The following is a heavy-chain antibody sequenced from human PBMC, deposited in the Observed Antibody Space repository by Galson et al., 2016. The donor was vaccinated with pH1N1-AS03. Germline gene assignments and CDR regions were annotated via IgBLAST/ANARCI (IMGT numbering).Heavy chain of an antibody. D-gene: IGHD3-10*01. V-gene: IGHV3-21*01. CDR3: ARGKEGYFYGMDV. J-gene: IGHJ6*02. CDR2: ISSSGNYK. Sequence: SLRLSCAASGFTFSSYSMNWVRQAPGKGLEWVSSISSSGNYKYYADSVKGRFTVSRDNAMNSLYLQMNSLRAEDTALYYCARGKEGYFYGMDVWGQGTTVTVSS. CDR1: GFTFSSYS.